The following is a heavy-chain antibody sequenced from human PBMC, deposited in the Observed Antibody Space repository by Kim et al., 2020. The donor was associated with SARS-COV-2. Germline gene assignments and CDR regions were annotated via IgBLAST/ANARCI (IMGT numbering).Heavy chain of an antibody. Sequence: SETLSLTCAVYGGSFSGYYWSWIRQPPGKGLEWIGEINHSGSTNYNPSLKSRVTISVDTSKNQFSLKLSSVTAADTAVYYCARARVVAAILSWFDPWGQGSLVSVSS. V-gene: IGHV4-34*01. CDR1: GGSFSGYY. J-gene: IGHJ5*02. D-gene: IGHD2-15*01. CDR2: INHSGST. CDR3: ARARVVAAILSWFDP.